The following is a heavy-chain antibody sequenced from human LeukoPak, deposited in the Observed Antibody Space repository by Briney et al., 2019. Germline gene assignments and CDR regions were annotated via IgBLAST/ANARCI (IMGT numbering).Heavy chain of an antibody. D-gene: IGHD5-24*01. J-gene: IGHJ4*02. CDR2: IIPIFGTA. V-gene: IGHV1-69*05. CDR1: GYTFTSYG. Sequence: SVKVSCKASGYTFTSYGISWVRQAPGQGLEWMGRIIPIFGTANYAQKFQGRVTITTDESTSTAYMELSSLRSEDTAVYYCARDGVGRDGYNSYYFDYWGQGTLVTVSS. CDR3: ARDGVGRDGYNSYYFDY.